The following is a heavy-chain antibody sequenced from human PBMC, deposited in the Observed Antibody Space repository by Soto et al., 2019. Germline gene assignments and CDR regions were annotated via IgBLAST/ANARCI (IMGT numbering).Heavy chain of an antibody. CDR1: GYSFTSYW. J-gene: IGHJ4*02. V-gene: IGHV5-51*01. Sequence: GESLKISCKGSGYSFTSYWIGWVRQMPGKGLEWMGIIYPGDSDTRYSPSFQGQVTISADKSISTAYLQWSSLKASDTAMYYCARLSGLEYSGYDRDYWGQGTLVTVSS. CDR3: ARLSGLEYSGYDRDY. D-gene: IGHD5-12*01. CDR2: IYPGDSDT.